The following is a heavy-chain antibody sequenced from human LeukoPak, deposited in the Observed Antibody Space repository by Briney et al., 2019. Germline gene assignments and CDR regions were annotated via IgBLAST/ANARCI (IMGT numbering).Heavy chain of an antibody. CDR1: GLSFGDYT. J-gene: IGHJ3*02. Sequence: GGSLRLSCEASGLSFGDYTMHWVRQAPGKGLEWVSLISRNGAATKYADSVRGRFTISRDNSKNSLYLQMNSLRAEDTAVYYCARAFGTYCGGDCSAFDIWGQGTMVTVSS. CDR2: ISRNGAAT. V-gene: IGHV3-43*01. CDR3: ARAFGTYCGGDCSAFDI. D-gene: IGHD2-21*02.